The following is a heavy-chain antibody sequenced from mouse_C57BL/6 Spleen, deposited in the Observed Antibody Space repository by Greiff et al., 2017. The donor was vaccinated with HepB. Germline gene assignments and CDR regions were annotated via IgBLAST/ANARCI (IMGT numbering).Heavy chain of an antibody. CDR3: ARSLPSYAMDY. D-gene: IGHD1-1*01. CDR2: IDPSDSET. CDR1: GYTFTSYW. V-gene: IGHV1-52*01. Sequence: QVQLQQPGAELVRPGSSVKLSCKASGYTFTSYWMHWVKQRPIQGLEWIGNIDPSDSETHYNQKFKDKATLTVDKSSSTAYMQLSSLTSEDSAFYYCARSLPSYAMDYWGQGTSVTVSS. J-gene: IGHJ4*01.